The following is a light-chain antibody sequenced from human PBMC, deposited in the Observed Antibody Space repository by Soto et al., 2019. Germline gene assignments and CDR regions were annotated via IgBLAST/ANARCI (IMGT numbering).Light chain of an antibody. CDR3: QQYGSSPMT. CDR1: QSVSSSY. V-gene: IGKV3-20*01. J-gene: IGKJ1*01. Sequence: EIVLTQSPGTLSLSPGDRATLSCRASQSVSSSYLAWYQQKPGQAPRLLIYGASSRATGIPDRFSGSGSGTDFTLTISRLEPEDFAVYYCQQYGSSPMTFGQGTKVDIK. CDR2: GAS.